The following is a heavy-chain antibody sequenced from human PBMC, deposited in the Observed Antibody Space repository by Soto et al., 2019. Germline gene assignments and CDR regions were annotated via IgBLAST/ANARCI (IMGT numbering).Heavy chain of an antibody. CDR3: ARGLAKVAGGAFDI. J-gene: IGHJ3*02. D-gene: IGHD3-16*01. Sequence: QVHLVESGGGVVQPGRSLRLSCAASGFSFSFSGMHWVRQAPGKGLEWVAGWWYDGSSENYADSVKGRFTISRHNSKNTLHLQMDSLRVEDTAMYYCARGLAKVAGGAFDIWGQGTMVIVSS. V-gene: IGHV3-33*01. CDR2: WWYDGSSE. CDR1: GFSFSFSG.